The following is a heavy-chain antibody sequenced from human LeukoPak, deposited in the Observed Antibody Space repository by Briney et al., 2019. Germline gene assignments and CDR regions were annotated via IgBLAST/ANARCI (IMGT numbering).Heavy chain of an antibody. J-gene: IGHJ4*02. V-gene: IGHV4-31*03. D-gene: IGHD1-1*01. CDR1: GASISSGGYY. CDR2: SHYSGTS. Sequence: SETLSLTCTVSGASISSGGYYWSWIRQQPGKGLEWIGYSHYSGTSYYSTPLKSRIAISIDTSKNQFSLKLSSVTAADTAVYYCARDGPTSVLWGQGTLVTVSS. CDR3: ARDGPTSVL.